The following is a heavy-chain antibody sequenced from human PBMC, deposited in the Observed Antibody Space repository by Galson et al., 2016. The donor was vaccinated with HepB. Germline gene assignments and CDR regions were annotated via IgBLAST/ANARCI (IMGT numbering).Heavy chain of an antibody. CDR1: GFTFSSYW. CDR2: IKQDGSEK. Sequence: SLRLSCAASGFTFSSYWMSWVRQAPGKGLEWVANIKQDGSEKYYVDSVKGRFTISRDNAKNSLYLQMNSLRGEDTALYYCAKRMSYSYYYAMDIWGQGTTVTVSS. V-gene: IGHV3-7*03. D-gene: IGHD2-15*01. CDR3: AKRMSYSYYYAMDI. J-gene: IGHJ6*02.